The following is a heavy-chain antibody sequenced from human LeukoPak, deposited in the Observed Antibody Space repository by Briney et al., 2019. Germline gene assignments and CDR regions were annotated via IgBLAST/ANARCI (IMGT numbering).Heavy chain of an antibody. V-gene: IGHV7-4-1*02. CDR1: GYTFTSYG. CDR2: INTNTGKP. J-gene: IGHJ4*02. CDR3: ARSGADNWNYEFDY. D-gene: IGHD1-7*01. Sequence: ASVKVSCKASGYTFTSYGISWVRQAAGQGLEWMGWINTNTGKPTYVQGFRGRFEFYLDTSVSTAYLQISSLKTEDTAVYYCARSGADNWNYEFDYWGQGTLVTVSS.